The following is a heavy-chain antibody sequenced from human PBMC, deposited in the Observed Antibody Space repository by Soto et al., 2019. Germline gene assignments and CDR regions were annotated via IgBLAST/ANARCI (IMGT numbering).Heavy chain of an antibody. Sequence: SETLSLTCAVYGGSFSGYYWSWIRQPPGKGLEWIGEINHSGSTNYDPSLKSRVTISVDTSKNQFSLKLSSVTAADTAVYYCARVRYCSGGSCGGYFAYWGQGTLVTVSS. CDR2: INHSGST. CDR3: ARVRYCSGGSCGGYFAY. J-gene: IGHJ4*02. CDR1: GGSFSGYY. D-gene: IGHD2-15*01. V-gene: IGHV4-34*01.